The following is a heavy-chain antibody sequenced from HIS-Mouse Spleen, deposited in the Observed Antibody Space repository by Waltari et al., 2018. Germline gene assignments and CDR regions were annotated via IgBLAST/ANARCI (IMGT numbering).Heavy chain of an antibody. CDR1: GFTFSSYG. J-gene: IGHJ4*02. CDR2: IAYDGSNK. V-gene: IGHV3-30*18. D-gene: IGHD5-12*01. Sequence: QVQLVESGGGVVQPGRSLRLSCAASGFTFSSYGMHWVRQAPGKGLEWVEVIAYDGSNKYYADSVKGRFTIARDNSKNTLYLQMNSLRAEDTAVYYCAKVREIREYSGYDFDYWGQGTLVTVSS. CDR3: AKVREIREYSGYDFDY.